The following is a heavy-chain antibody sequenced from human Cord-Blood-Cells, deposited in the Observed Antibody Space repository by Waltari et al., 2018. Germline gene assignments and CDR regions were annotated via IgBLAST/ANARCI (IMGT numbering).Heavy chain of an antibody. CDR3: ARGYLAGIAAAGASYYYYYGMDV. J-gene: IGHJ6*02. CDR2: IIPIFGTA. D-gene: IGHD6-13*01. CDR1: GGTFSSYA. V-gene: IGHV1-69*01. Sequence: KKPGSSVKVSCKASGGTFSSYAISWVRQAPGQGLEWMGGIIPIFGTANYAQKFQGRVTITADESTSTAYMELNSLRSEDTAVYYCARGYLAGIAAAGASYYYYYGMDVWGQGTTVTVSS.